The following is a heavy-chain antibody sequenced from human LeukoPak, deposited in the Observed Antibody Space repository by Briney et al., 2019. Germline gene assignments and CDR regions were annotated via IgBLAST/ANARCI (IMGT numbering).Heavy chain of an antibody. D-gene: IGHD6-13*01. V-gene: IGHV3-23*01. Sequence: GGSLRLSCAASGFNFSSYAMSWVRQAPGEGLEWVAAISGSGGSTYYADSVKGRFTISRDNSKNTLYLQMNSLRAEDTAVYYCAKDRVAAAGAFDYWGQGTLVTVPS. J-gene: IGHJ4*02. CDR2: ISGSGGST. CDR1: GFNFSSYA. CDR3: AKDRVAAAGAFDY.